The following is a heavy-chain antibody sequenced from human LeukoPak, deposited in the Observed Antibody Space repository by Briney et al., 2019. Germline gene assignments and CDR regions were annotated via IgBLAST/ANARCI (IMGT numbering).Heavy chain of an antibody. Sequence: SETLSLTCTVSGGSISSSSYYWGWIRQPPGKGLEWIGSIYYSGSTYYNPSLKSRVTISVDTSKNQFSLKLSSVTAADTAVYYCARVRHYDLNWFDPWGQGTLVTVSS. D-gene: IGHD3-3*01. V-gene: IGHV4-39*01. CDR3: ARVRHYDLNWFDP. J-gene: IGHJ5*02. CDR2: IYYSGST. CDR1: GGSISSSSYY.